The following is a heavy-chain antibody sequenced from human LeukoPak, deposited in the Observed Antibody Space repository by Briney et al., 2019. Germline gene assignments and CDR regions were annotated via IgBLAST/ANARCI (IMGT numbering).Heavy chain of an antibody. CDR1: GGTFSSYA. Sequence: SVKVSCKASGGTFSSYAISWVRQAPGQGLEWMGGIIPIFGTANYAQKFQGRVTITADESTSTAYMELSSLRSEDTAVYYCAGSIAAAGTGFFDYWGQGTLVTVSS. D-gene: IGHD6-13*01. V-gene: IGHV1-69*13. CDR3: AGSIAAAGTGFFDY. CDR2: IIPIFGTA. J-gene: IGHJ4*02.